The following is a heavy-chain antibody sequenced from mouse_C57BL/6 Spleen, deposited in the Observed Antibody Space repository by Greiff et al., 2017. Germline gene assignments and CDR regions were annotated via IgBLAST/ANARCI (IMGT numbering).Heavy chain of an antibody. D-gene: IGHD1-1*01. CDR2: IDPSDSYT. Sequence: VQLQQPGAELVRPGTSVKLSCKASGYTFTSYWLHWVKQRPGQGLEWIGVIDPSDSYTNYNQKFKGKATLTVDKSSSTAYMQLSSLTSEDSAVYYCARSLYYGSRWYFDVWGTGTTVTVSS. J-gene: IGHJ1*03. CDR1: GYTFTSYW. V-gene: IGHV1-59*01. CDR3: ARSLYYGSRWYFDV.